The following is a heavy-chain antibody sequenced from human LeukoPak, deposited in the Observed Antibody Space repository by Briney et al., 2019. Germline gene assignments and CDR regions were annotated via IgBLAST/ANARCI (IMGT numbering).Heavy chain of an antibody. CDR1: GFTFSSYS. Sequence: GGSLRLSCAASGFTFSSYSMNWVRQAPGKGLEWVSSISSSSSYIYYVDSVKGRFTISRDNAKNSLYLQMNSLRAEDTAVYYCARRLIAVAGFDYWGQGTLVTVSS. V-gene: IGHV3-21*01. CDR2: ISSSSSYI. J-gene: IGHJ4*02. CDR3: ARRLIAVAGFDY. D-gene: IGHD6-19*01.